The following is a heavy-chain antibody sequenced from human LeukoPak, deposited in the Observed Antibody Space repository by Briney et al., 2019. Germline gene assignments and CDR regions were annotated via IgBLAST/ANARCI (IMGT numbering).Heavy chain of an antibody. CDR1: GFTFSSYG. Sequence: PGGSLRLSCAASGFTFSSYGMHWVRLAPGKGLEWVANIKQDGSERYYVDSVKGRFTISRDNAKNSLYLQLNSLRAEDTAVYYCARDGRPIDYWGQGTLVIVSS. CDR2: IKQDGSER. CDR3: ARDGRPIDY. J-gene: IGHJ4*02. V-gene: IGHV3-7*03.